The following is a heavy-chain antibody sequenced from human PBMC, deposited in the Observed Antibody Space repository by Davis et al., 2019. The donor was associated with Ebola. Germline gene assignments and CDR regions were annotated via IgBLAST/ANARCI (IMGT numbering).Heavy chain of an antibody. V-gene: IGHV4-34*01. CDR2: INHSGST. Sequence: MPSETLSLTCAVYGGSFSGYYWSWIRQPPGKGLEWIGEINHSGSTNYNPSLKSRVTISVDTSKNQFSLKLRSVTAADTAVYYCARAAARPRLYNWFDPWGQGTLVTVSS. CDR3: ARAAARPRLYNWFDP. CDR1: GGSFSGYY. D-gene: IGHD6-6*01. J-gene: IGHJ5*02.